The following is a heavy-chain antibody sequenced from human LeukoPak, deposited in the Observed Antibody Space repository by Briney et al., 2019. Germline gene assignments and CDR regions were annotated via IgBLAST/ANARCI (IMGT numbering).Heavy chain of an antibody. CDR3: ARLGSGYHYNHYYGLDV. V-gene: IGHV5-51*01. CDR2: VCGGDSET. Sequence: GESLKISCKGSGYMFINYWIAWVRQKPGKGLEWMGVVCGGDSETRYSPSFQGQVTMSADRSTSTAYLQRSSLTASDSAMYYCARLGSGYHYNHYYGLDVWGQGTTVTVS. D-gene: IGHD5-12*01. J-gene: IGHJ6*02. CDR1: GYMFINYW.